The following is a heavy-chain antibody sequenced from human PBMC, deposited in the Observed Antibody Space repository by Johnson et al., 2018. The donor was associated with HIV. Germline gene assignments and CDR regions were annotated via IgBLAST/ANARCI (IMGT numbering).Heavy chain of an antibody. J-gene: IGHJ3*02. CDR3: AKGRVTIFGEVIWYGFDI. V-gene: IGHV3-20*04. Sequence: MLLVESGGGVVRPGGSLRLSCAASGFIFDDYGMSWVRQAPGKGLEWVTGINWNGGSAGYADSLKGRFTISRDNAKNSMYLQMNSLRDEDTSLYYCAKGRVTIFGEVIWYGFDIWGQGTMVTVSS. CDR2: INWNGGSA. D-gene: IGHD3-3*01. CDR1: GFIFDDYG.